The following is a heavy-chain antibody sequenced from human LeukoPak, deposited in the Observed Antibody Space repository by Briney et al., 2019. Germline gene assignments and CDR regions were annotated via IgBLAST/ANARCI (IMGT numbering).Heavy chain of an antibody. CDR3: ARRAGSGSPVYFDY. Sequence: SETLPLTCTVSGGYINNDYWSWIRQSPEKGLEWIGYSYYTGSTNYNPSLASRVTISVDTSKNQFSLKLTSVTAADTAVYFCARRAGSGSPVYFDYWGQGILVTVSS. CDR1: GGYINNDY. J-gene: IGHJ4*02. D-gene: IGHD6-19*01. CDR2: SYYTGST. V-gene: IGHV4-59*01.